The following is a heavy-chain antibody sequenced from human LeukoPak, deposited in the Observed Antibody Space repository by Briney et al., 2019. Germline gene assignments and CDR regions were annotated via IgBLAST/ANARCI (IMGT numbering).Heavy chain of an antibody. Sequence: EASVKVSCKASGYTFTSYAMHWVRQAPGQGLEWMGWINTNTGNPTYAQGFTGRFVFSLDTSVSTAYLQISSLKAEDTAVYYCARGDPNYDILTGYYTLIDYWGQGTLVTVSS. CDR3: ARGDPNYDILTGYYTLIDY. D-gene: IGHD3-9*01. V-gene: IGHV7-4-1*02. CDR2: INTNTGNP. CDR1: GYTFTSYA. J-gene: IGHJ4*02.